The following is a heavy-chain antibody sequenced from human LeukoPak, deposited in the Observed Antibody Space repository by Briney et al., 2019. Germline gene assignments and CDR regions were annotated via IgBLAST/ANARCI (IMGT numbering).Heavy chain of an antibody. V-gene: IGHV1-18*01. D-gene: IGHD3-10*02. CDR1: GGTFSSYA. CDR2: ISAYNGNT. J-gene: IGHJ4*02. Sequence: ASVTVSCKASGGTFSSYAISWVRQAPGQGLEWMGWISAYNGNTNYAQKLQGRVTMTTDTSTSTAYMELRSLRSDDTAVYYCARDTPDYYVIVSPGDCWGQGTLVTISS. CDR3: ARDTPDYYVIVSPGDC.